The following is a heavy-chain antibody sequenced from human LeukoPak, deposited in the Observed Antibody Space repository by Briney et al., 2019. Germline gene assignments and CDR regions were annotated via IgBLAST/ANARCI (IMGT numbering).Heavy chain of an antibody. D-gene: IGHD6-13*01. CDR2: INWNSGSI. CDR1: GFTFDDYA. CDR3: ARELYSSSWYVGY. J-gene: IGHJ4*02. Sequence: GGSLRLSCAASGFTFDDYAMHWVRQTPGKGLEWVSGINWNSGSIDYADSVKGRFTISRDNAKSTLYLQMNSLRAEDTAVYYCARELYSSSWYVGYWGQGTLVTVSS. V-gene: IGHV3-9*01.